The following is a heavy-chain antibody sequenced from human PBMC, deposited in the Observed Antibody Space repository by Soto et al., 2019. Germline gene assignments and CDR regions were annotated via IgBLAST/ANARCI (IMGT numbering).Heavy chain of an antibody. V-gene: IGHV4-34*01. D-gene: IGHD3-10*01. CDR2: INHSGST. Sequence: QVQLQQWGAGLLKPSETLSLTCAVYGGSFSGYYWSWIRQPPGKGLEWIGEINHSGSTNYNPSLKSRVTLSVDTSKNQFSLKLSSVTAADTAVYYCARGDGTSDYGSGREAVARYYYYYMDVWGKGTTVTVSS. CDR1: GGSFSGYY. CDR3: ARGDGTSDYGSGREAVARYYYYYMDV. J-gene: IGHJ6*03.